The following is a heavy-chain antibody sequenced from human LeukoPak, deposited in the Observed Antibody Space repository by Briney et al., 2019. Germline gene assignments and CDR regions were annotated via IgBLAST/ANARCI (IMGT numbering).Heavy chain of an antibody. V-gene: IGHV1-69*13. CDR2: IIPNFGTA. CDR1: GGTFSSYA. D-gene: IGHD1-7*01. CDR3: ARGYNWNYRGDQYYFDY. J-gene: IGHJ4*02. Sequence: SVKISCKASGGTFSSYAISWVRQAPGQGLEWMGGIIPNFGTANYAQKFQGRVTITADESTSTAYMELSSLRSEDTAVYYCARGYNWNYRGDQYYFDYWGQGTLVTVSS.